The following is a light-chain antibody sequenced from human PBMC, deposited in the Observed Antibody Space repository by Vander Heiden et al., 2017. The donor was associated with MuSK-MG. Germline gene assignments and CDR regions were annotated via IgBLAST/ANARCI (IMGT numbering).Light chain of an antibody. V-gene: IGKV1-39*01. J-gene: IGKJ3*01. CDR1: QTINSY. CDR2: AAS. Sequence: DIQMTHSPPALSASVGDRVTITCRVSQTINSYLSWYHQKPWKAQNLLNYAASRLQGGVQSRFGGRGSWTDITFTINSLQPEDCATYYCQQSYSTPFTFGPGTTVEIK. CDR3: QQSYSTPFT.